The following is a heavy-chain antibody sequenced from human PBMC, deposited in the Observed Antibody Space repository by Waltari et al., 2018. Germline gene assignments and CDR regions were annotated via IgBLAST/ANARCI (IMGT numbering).Heavy chain of an antibody. Sequence: EVQLMESGGDLVQPGGSLRLSCAASGFRFSSFWMHWVRQAPGKGPVWVSRIHTDGSGTRYADSVEGRFTISRDNTKNTLYLQMNSLRVEDTAVYYCARGGHVDWLPPDYWGQGTLVTVSS. CDR2: IHTDGSGT. CDR1: GFRFSSFW. D-gene: IGHD3-9*01. V-gene: IGHV3-74*01. CDR3: ARGGHVDWLPPDY. J-gene: IGHJ4*02.